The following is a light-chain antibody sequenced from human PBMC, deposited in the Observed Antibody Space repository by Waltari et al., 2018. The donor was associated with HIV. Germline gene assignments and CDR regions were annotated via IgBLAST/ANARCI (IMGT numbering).Light chain of an antibody. J-gene: IGKJ1*01. CDR2: GAS. CDR3: HQYGDWPPWT. Sequence: EIVMTQSPATLSVSPGERVTLSCRASQSISSKLAWYQQRPGQAPRLLIYGASTRATDIPARFSGSGSGTEFTHTISSLQAEDFAVYYCHQYGDWPPWTFGQGTKVEIK. CDR1: QSISSK. V-gene: IGKV3D-15*01.